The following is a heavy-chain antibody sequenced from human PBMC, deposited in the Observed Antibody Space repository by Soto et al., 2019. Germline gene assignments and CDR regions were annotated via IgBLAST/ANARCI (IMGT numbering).Heavy chain of an antibody. CDR3: ARQNLYYYDSSGYSDY. V-gene: IGHV3-30-3*01. D-gene: IGHD3-22*01. Sequence: QVQLVESGGGVVQPGRSLRLSCAASGFTFSSYAMHWVRQAPGKGLEWVAVISYDGSNKYYADSVKGRFTISRDNSKNTLYLQMNSLRAEDTAVYYCARQNLYYYDSSGYSDYWGQGTLVTVSS. CDR2: ISYDGSNK. J-gene: IGHJ4*02. CDR1: GFTFSSYA.